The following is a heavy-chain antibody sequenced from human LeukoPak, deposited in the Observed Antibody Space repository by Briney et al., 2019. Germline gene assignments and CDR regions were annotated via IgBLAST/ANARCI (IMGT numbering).Heavy chain of an antibody. CDR1: GGSFSGYY. CDR2: INHSGST. J-gene: IGHJ6*03. D-gene: IGHD1-26*01. V-gene: IGHV4-34*01. CDR3: ARSGVGATEYMDV. Sequence: SETLSLTCAVYGGSFSGYYWSWIRQPPGKGLEWIGEINHSGSTNYNPSLKSRVTTSVDTSKNQFSLKLSSVTAADTAVYYCARSGVGATEYMDVWGKGTTVTVSS.